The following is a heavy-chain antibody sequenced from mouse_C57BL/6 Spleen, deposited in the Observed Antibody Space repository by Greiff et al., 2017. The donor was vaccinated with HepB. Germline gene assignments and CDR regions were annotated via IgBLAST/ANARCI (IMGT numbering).Heavy chain of an antibody. D-gene: IGHD2-2*01. Sequence: EVKLEESGPGLVKPSQSLSLTCSVTGYSITSGYYWNWIRQFPGNKLEWMGYISYDGSNNYNPSLKNRISITRDTSKNQFFLKLNSVTTEDTATYYCARDGYDEETYYFDYWGQGTTLTVSS. CDR2: ISYDGSN. CDR1: GYSITSGYY. V-gene: IGHV3-6*01. CDR3: ARDGYDEETYYFDY. J-gene: IGHJ2*01.